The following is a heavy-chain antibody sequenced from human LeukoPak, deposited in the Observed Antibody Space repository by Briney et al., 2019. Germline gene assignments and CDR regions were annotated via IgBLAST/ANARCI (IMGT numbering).Heavy chain of an antibody. Sequence: GGSLRLSCAASGFTFRSYTMNWVRQAPGKGLEWVSSISSSSRYIYYADSVRGRFTISRDNAKNSLYLQMNSLRAEDTAVYYCARGRGYYDSSGYYYEMYYFDYWGQGTLVTVSS. V-gene: IGHV3-21*01. D-gene: IGHD3-22*01. J-gene: IGHJ4*02. CDR2: ISSSSRYI. CDR1: GFTFRSYT. CDR3: ARGRGYYDSSGYYYEMYYFDY.